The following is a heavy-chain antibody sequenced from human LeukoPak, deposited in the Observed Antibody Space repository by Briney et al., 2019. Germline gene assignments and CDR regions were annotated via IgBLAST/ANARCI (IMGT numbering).Heavy chain of an antibody. Sequence: GGSLRLSCAASRFTFSSYGMHWVRQAPGKGLEWVSFIRFDGTNKYSADSVKGRFTISRDNSKNTLYLQMNSLRADDTAVYYCAGVDAAMPDAFDIWGQGTTVTVSS. CDR3: AGVDAAMPDAFDI. CDR1: RFTFSSYG. J-gene: IGHJ3*02. V-gene: IGHV3-30*02. D-gene: IGHD5-18*01. CDR2: IRFDGTNK.